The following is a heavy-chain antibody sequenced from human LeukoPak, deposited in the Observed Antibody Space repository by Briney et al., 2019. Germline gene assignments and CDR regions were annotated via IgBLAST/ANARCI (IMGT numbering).Heavy chain of an antibody. CDR1: GGTFSSYA. Sequence: ASVKVSCKASGGTFSSYAISWVRQAPGQGLEWMGRIIPILGIANYAQKFQGRVTITADKSTSTAYMEPSSLRSEDTAVYYCARGPLTGVTLFDYWGQGTLVTVSS. J-gene: IGHJ4*02. CDR3: ARGPLTGVTLFDY. D-gene: IGHD3-10*01. CDR2: IIPILGIA. V-gene: IGHV1-69*04.